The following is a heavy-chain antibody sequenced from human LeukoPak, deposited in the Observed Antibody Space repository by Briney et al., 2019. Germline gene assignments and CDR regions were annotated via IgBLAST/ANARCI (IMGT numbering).Heavy chain of an antibody. D-gene: IGHD7-27*01. CDR3: ARGFRGDNFDY. J-gene: IGHJ4*02. Sequence: PSETLSLTCTVSGYSISSGYYWGGIRQPPGKGLEWIGSIYHSGSTYYNPSLKSRVTISVDTSKNQFSLKLSSVTAADTAVYFCARGFRGDNFDYWGQGTLVTVSS. V-gene: IGHV4-38-2*02. CDR1: GYSISSGYY. CDR2: IYHSGST.